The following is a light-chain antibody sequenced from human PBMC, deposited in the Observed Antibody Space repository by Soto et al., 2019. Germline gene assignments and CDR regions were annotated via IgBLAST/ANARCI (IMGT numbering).Light chain of an antibody. Sequence: EIVLTQSPATLSLSPGERATLSCRASQSVSSYLAWYQQKPGQAPRLLIYDASNRATGIPARFSGSGSGTDFPLTISSLDPEDFAVFYCQQRSTWPLTFGGGTKVEIK. CDR3: QQRSTWPLT. CDR1: QSVSSY. V-gene: IGKV3-11*01. CDR2: DAS. J-gene: IGKJ4*01.